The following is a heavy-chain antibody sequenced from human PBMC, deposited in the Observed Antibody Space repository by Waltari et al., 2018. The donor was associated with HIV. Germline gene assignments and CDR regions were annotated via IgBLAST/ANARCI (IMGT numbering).Heavy chain of an antibody. V-gene: IGHV3-7*01. Sequence: EVQLLESGGGLVQHGGSLRLACEGSGFTFSTYWTTWVRQAPGKGLEWLANIKQDGSEKYYADSVKGRFTVSRDNNKKSLYLQMSSLRAEDTAVYYCARDLKDYDFWSPVDVWGQGTTVTVSS. D-gene: IGHD3-3*01. CDR2: IKQDGSEK. CDR1: GFTFSTYW. CDR3: ARDLKDYDFWSPVDV. J-gene: IGHJ6*02.